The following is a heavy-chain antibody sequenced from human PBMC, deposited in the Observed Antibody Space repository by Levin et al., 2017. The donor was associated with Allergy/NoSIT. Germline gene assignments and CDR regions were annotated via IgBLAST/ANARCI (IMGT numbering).Heavy chain of an antibody. D-gene: IGHD6-6*01. CDR2: ISGSGGST. J-gene: IGHJ4*02. CDR3: AKDNVRGSSTTLFDY. Sequence: GESLKISCAASVFIVSSYAMSWVRQAPGKGLEWVSGISGSGGSTYYTDSVKGRFTISRDNSKNTLYLQMNSLRGEDTAVYYCAKDNVRGSSTTLFDYWGQGTLVAVSS. CDR1: VFIVSSYA. V-gene: IGHV3-23*01.